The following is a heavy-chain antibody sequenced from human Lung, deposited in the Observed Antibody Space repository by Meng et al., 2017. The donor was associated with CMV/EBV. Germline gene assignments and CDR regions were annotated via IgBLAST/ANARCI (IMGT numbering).Heavy chain of an antibody. D-gene: IGHD2/OR15-2a*01. Sequence: CEAPGITLSSNWMTWVREAPGKGLEWVANIKEDGSEKYYVESVKGRFTISKDNAKKSLYLQKNSLRAEDTAVYYCERDLESCASISCRGDAFDIXGQGXMVTVSS. CDR3: ERDLESCASISCRGDAFDI. V-gene: IGHV3-7*01. J-gene: IGHJ3*02. CDR1: GITLSSNW. CDR2: IKEDGSEK.